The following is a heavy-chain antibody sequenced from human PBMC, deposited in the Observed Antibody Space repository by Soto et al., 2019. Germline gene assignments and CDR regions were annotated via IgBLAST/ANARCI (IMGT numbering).Heavy chain of an antibody. CDR3: ARDITMIASGEDNWFDP. Sequence: SETLSLTCTVSGGSISSSSYYWGWIRQPPGKGLEWIGSIYYSGSTYYNPSLKSRVTISVDTSKNQFSLKLSSVTAADTAVYYCARDITMIASGEDNWFDPWGQGTLVTVSS. V-gene: IGHV4-39*01. D-gene: IGHD3-22*01. J-gene: IGHJ5*02. CDR2: IYYSGST. CDR1: GGSISSSSYY.